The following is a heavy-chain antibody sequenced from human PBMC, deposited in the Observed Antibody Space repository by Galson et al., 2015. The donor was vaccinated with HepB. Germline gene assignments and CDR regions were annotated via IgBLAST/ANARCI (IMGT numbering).Heavy chain of an antibody. J-gene: IGHJ3*02. CDR3: ARDGEDGDNNAFDI. CDR1: GGTFSSYA. V-gene: IGHV1-18*01. D-gene: IGHD4-17*01. Sequence: SVKVSCKASGGTFSSYAISWVLQAPGQGLEWMGGISAYYGNTNYAQKFQGRVTITTDTSTSTAYMELSSLRSDDTAVYYCARDGEDGDNNAFDIWGQGTKVTVSS. CDR2: ISAYYGNT.